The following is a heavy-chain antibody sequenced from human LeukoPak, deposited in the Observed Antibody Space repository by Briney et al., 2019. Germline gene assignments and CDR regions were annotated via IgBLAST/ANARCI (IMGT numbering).Heavy chain of an antibody. CDR3: ARSTRTDYYDSSGDLDY. V-gene: IGHV1-69*05. J-gene: IGHJ4*02. D-gene: IGHD3-22*01. CDR1: GGTFSSYA. Sequence: TVKVSCKASGGTFSSYAISWVRQAPGQGLEWMGRIIPIFGTANYAQKFQGRVTITTDESTSTAYMELSSLRSEDTAVYYCARSTRTDYYDSSGDLDYWGQGTLVTVSS. CDR2: IIPIFGTA.